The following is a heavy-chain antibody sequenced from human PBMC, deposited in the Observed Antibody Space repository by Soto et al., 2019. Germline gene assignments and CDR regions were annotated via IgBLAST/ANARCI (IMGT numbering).Heavy chain of an antibody. D-gene: IGHD6-19*01. CDR1: GFIFSNYA. J-gene: IGHJ6*02. CDR2: ISYDGSNK. V-gene: IGHV3-30-3*01. Sequence: SLRLSCAASGFIFSNYAIHWVRQAPGKGLEWVAVISYDGSNKYYADSVKGRFTISRDNSKNTLYLQMNSLRAEDTAVYYCAKDAVAGNXXXGMDVWGQGTTVTSP. CDR3: AKDAVAGNXXXGMDV.